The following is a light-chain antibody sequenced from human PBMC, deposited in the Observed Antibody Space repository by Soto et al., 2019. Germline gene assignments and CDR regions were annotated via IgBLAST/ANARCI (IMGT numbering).Light chain of an antibody. CDR2: EFS. CDR1: SSDVGGYNY. V-gene: IGLV2-14*01. CDR3: SSYTSSSTLV. Sequence: QSALTQPASVSGSPGQSITISCTGTSSDVGGYNYVSWYQQHPGIAPKLMISEFSNRPSGVSNRFSGSKSGNTASLTISGLQAEDEADYYCSSYTSSSTLVFGGGTKLTVL. J-gene: IGLJ2*01.